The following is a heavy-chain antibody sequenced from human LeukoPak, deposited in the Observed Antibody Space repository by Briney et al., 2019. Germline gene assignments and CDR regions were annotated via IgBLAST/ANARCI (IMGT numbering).Heavy chain of an antibody. V-gene: IGHV5-51*01. CDR1: GYSFTTFW. CDR3: ASFHISGKSYNGLHY. D-gene: IGHD3-10*01. CDR2: IYPSDSDT. J-gene: IGHJ4*02. Sequence: GESLKISCKGSGYSFTTFWIGWVRQLPGKGLEWMGIIYPSDSDTRYSPSFQGQVTISADKSINTVYLHWNSLKASDTAMYYCASFHISGKSYNGLHYWGQGTLVTVSS.